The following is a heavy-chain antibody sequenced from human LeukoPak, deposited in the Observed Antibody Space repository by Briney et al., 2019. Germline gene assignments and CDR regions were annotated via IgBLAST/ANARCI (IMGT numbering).Heavy chain of an antibody. CDR1: GFTFSSHS. Sequence: GGSLRLSCAASGFTFSSHSMNWVRQAPGKGLEWVANIKQDGSEKYYVDSVKGRFTVSRDNAKNSLYLQMNSLRAEDTAVYYCAKDSFYYDFWSGLAAPLDYWGQGTLVTVSS. CDR3: AKDSFYYDFWSGLAAPLDY. V-gene: IGHV3-7*03. CDR2: IKQDGSEK. D-gene: IGHD3-3*01. J-gene: IGHJ4*02.